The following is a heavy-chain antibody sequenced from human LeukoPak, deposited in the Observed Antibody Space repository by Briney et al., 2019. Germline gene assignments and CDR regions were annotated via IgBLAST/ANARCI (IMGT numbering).Heavy chain of an antibody. CDR2: ISAYNGNT. CDR3: ARLYGSGSYYKRDYYFDY. CDR1: GYTFTSYG. Sequence: ASVKVSFKASGYTFTSYGISWVRQAPGQGLEWMGWISAYNGNTNYAQKLQGRVTMTTDTSTSTAYMELRSLRSDDTAVYYCARLYGSGSYYKRDYYFDYWGQGTLVTVSS. J-gene: IGHJ4*02. D-gene: IGHD3-10*01. V-gene: IGHV1-18*01.